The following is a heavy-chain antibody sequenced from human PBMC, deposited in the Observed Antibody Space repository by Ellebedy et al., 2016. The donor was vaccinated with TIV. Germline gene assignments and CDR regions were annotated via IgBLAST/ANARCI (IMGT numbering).Heavy chain of an antibody. CDR3: ARDFTPNY. Sequence: ASVKVSCKASGGTFSSYAISWVRQAPGQGLEWMGGIIPIFGTANYAQKFQGRVTMTRDTSISTAYMELSRLRSDDTAVYYCARDFTPNYWGQGTLVTVSS. V-gene: IGHV1-69*05. CDR2: IIPIFGTA. J-gene: IGHJ4*02. CDR1: GGTFSSYA.